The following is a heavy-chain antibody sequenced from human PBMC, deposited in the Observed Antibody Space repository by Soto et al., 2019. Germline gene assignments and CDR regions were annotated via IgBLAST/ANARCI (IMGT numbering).Heavy chain of an antibody. CDR1: GFTFRTYG. CDR3: ARDRGHVEWLPRQIDY. V-gene: IGHV3-30*03. CDR2: LSYDGVNK. Sequence: QVQLVESGGGVVQPGRSLRLSGAASGFTFRTYGLHWVRQVPGKGLQWVAALSYDGVNKFYADSVKGRFTISRDNSKNTVSLEMDSLRVDDTGLYYCARDRGHVEWLPRQIDYWGQGTPVTVSS. J-gene: IGHJ4*02. D-gene: IGHD3-3*01.